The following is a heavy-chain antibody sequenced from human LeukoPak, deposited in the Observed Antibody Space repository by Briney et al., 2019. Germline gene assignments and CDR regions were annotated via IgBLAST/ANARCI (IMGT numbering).Heavy chain of an antibody. V-gene: IGHV4-38-2*02. CDR3: ARIAVEITFGGVIAYYFDY. CDR1: GYSISSGCY. D-gene: IGHD3-16*02. J-gene: IGHJ4*02. Sequence: PSETLSLTCTVSGYSISSGCYWGWIPQPPGKGRGGIGRIHHSGRTYYNPSLKSRVTISVDTSKNQFSLKLSSVTAADTAVYYCARIAVEITFGGVIAYYFDYWGQGTLVTVSS. CDR2: IHHSGRT.